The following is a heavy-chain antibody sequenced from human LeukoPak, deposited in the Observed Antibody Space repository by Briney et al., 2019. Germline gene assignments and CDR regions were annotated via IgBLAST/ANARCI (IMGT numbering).Heavy chain of an antibody. D-gene: IGHD3-22*01. V-gene: IGHV7-4-1*02. CDR2: INTNTGNP. Sequence: ASVKVSCKASGYTFTSYGISWVRQAPGQGLEWMGWINTNTGNPTYAQGFTGRFVFSLDTSVSTAYLQISSLKAEDTAVYYCARDPTIIGPDAFDIWGQGTMVTVSS. CDR1: GYTFTSYG. J-gene: IGHJ3*02. CDR3: ARDPTIIGPDAFDI.